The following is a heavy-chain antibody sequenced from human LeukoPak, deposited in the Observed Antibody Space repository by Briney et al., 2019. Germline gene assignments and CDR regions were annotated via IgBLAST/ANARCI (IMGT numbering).Heavy chain of an antibody. J-gene: IGHJ5*02. CDR3: ARGGLYYYGSGSYSWFDP. CDR2: INPSGGST. V-gene: IGHV1-46*01. CDR1: VYTFTSYY. D-gene: IGHD3-10*01. Sequence: ASVNVSCKASVYTFTSYYMHWVRQAPGQGLEWMGIINPSGGSTSYAQKFQGRVTMTRDTSTSTVYMELSSLRSEDTAVYYCARGGLYYYGSGSYSWFDPWGQGTLVTVSS.